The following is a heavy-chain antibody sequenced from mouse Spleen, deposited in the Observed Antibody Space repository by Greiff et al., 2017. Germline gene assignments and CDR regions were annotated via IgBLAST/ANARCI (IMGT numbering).Heavy chain of an antibody. V-gene: IGHV5-9-1*01. Sequence: EVKLVESGGGLVKPGGSLKLSCAASGFTFSSYAMSWVRQTPEKRLEWVATISSGGSYTYYPDSVKGRFTISRDNAKNTLYLQMSSLRSEDTAMYYCARENYYGSTYAMDYWGQGTSVTVSS. D-gene: IGHD1-1*01. J-gene: IGHJ4*01. CDR3: ARENYYGSTYAMDY. CDR1: GFTFSSYA. CDR2: ISSGGSYT.